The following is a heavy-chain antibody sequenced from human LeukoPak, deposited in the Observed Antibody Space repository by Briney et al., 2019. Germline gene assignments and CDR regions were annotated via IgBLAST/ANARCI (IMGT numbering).Heavy chain of an antibody. V-gene: IGHV1-46*01. Sequence: ASVKVSCKASGYTFTSYYMHWVRQAPGQGLEWMGIINPSGGSTSYAQKFQGRVTMTRDTSTSTVYMELSSLRSEDTAVYYCARGNIVVVPAAIPYHYFDYWGQGTLVTVSS. CDR1: GYTFTSYY. CDR2: INPSGGST. CDR3: ARGNIVVVPAAIPYHYFDY. D-gene: IGHD2-2*01. J-gene: IGHJ4*02.